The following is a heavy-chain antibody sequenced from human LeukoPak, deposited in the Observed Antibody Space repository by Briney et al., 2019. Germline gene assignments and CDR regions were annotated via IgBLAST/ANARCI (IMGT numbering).Heavy chain of an antibody. D-gene: IGHD1-26*01. CDR2: ISANGDVT. Sequence: QAGGSLRLSCEASGFTFSNNVMTWVRQVPGKGLEWVSYISANGDVTYYADSVKGRFTISRDNSNNTLYLQMNRLRAEDAAVYFCAKPPGLVGVGDYWGQGTLVTVSS. CDR3: AKPPGLVGVGDY. CDR1: GFTFSNNV. V-gene: IGHV3-23*01. J-gene: IGHJ4*02.